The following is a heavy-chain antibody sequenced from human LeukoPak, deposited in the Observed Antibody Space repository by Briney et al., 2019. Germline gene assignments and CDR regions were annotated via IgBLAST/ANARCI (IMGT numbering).Heavy chain of an antibody. D-gene: IGHD7-27*01. CDR1: GYTFTTYG. J-gene: IGHJ4*02. V-gene: IGHV1-18*01. CDR3: ARDGESKGFDY. Sequence: ASVKVSCKASGYTFTTYGISWVRQAPGQGLAWMGWINPYNDNTNYVQKLQGRVTMTTDTSTSTAYMELRSLRSDDTAVYYCARDGESKGFDYWGQGTLVTVSS. CDR2: INPYNDNT.